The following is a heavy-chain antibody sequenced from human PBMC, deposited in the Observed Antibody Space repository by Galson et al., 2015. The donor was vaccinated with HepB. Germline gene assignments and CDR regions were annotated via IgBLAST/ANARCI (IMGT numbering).Heavy chain of an antibody. CDR1: GFTFSSYA. Sequence: SLRLSCAASGFTFSSYAMSWVRQAPGKGLEWVSSISSSGGSTYYADSVKGRFTISRDNSKNTLYLQVNSLGAEDTAVYYCAKGSEMTTMGAGFDYWGQGTLVSVSS. J-gene: IGHJ4*02. V-gene: IGHV3-23*01. CDR2: ISSSGGST. CDR3: AKGSEMTTMGAGFDY. D-gene: IGHD5-24*01.